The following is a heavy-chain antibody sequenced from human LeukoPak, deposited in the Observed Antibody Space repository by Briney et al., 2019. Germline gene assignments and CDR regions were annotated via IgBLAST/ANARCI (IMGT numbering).Heavy chain of an antibody. J-gene: IGHJ4*02. V-gene: IGHV3-33*08. D-gene: IGHD2-21*02. CDR3: ARDSLAYCGGDCYSDY. Sequence: PGGSLRLSCAASGFTFSSYNMNWVRQAPGKGLEWVAVIWYDGSNKYYADSVKGRFTISRDNSKNTLYLQMNSLRAEDTAVYYCARDSLAYCGGDCYSDYWGQGTLVTVSS. CDR1: GFTFSSYN. CDR2: IWYDGSNK.